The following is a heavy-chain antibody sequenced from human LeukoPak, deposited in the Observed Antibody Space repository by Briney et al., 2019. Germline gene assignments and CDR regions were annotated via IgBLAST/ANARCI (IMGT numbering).Heavy chain of an antibody. Sequence: PGGSLRLSCAASGFSFSGYAMNWVRQAPGKGLEWVSAISGSGGTIFYADSVKGRFTISRDHSKNTLYLQMNSLRAEDTAVYYCAKVLGSRMAVSDPFDYWGQGTLVTVSS. D-gene: IGHD5-24*01. CDR3: AKVLGSRMAVSDPFDY. CDR1: GFSFSGYA. CDR2: ISGSGGTI. J-gene: IGHJ4*02. V-gene: IGHV3-23*01.